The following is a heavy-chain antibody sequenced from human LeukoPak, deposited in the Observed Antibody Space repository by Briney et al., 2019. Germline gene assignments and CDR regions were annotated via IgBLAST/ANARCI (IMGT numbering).Heavy chain of an antibody. CDR1: GGSISSSSYY. Sequence: SETLSLTCTVSGGSISSSSYYWGWIRQPPGKGLGWIGSIYYSGSTYYNPSLKSRVTISVDTSKNQFSLKLSSVTAADTAVYYCARLPRGYSSSLLSWGQGTLVTVSS. J-gene: IGHJ4*02. V-gene: IGHV4-39*01. CDR2: IYYSGST. D-gene: IGHD6-13*01. CDR3: ARLPRGYSSSLLS.